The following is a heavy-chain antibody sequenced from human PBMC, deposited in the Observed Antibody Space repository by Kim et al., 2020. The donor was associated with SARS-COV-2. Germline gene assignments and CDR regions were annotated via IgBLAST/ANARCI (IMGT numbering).Heavy chain of an antibody. CDR2: ISWNSGII. Sequence: GGSLRLSCAASGFTFGDYAMHWVRQAPGKGLEWVSGISWNSGIIGYADSVKDRFIISRDNAKNSLYLQMNSLRGEDTALYYCAKDKEWYSSSWNPFDYWGQGTLVTVSS. J-gene: IGHJ4*02. V-gene: IGHV3-9*01. D-gene: IGHD6-13*01. CDR1: GFTFGDYA. CDR3: AKDKEWYSSSWNPFDY.